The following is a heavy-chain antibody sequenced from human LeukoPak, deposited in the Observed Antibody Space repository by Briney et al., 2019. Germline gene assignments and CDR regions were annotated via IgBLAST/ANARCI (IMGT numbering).Heavy chain of an antibody. CDR1: GGSFSGYY. Sequence: SETLSLTCAVYGGSFSGYYWSWIRQPPGKGLEWIGEINHSGSTNYNPSLKSRVTISVDTSKNQFSLRLSSVTAADTAVYYCAGVSRYWGQGTLVTVSS. V-gene: IGHV4-34*01. J-gene: IGHJ4*02. CDR3: AGVSRY. CDR2: INHSGST.